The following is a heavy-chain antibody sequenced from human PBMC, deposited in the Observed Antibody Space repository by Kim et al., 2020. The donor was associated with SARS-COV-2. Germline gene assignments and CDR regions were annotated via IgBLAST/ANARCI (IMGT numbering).Heavy chain of an antibody. Sequence: SETLSLTCAVYGGSFSGYYWSWIRQPPGKGLEWIGEINHSGSTNYNPSLKSRVTISVDTSKNQFSLKLSSVTAADTAVYYCARGTGKVGAKRTFDYWGQGTLVTVSS. CDR3: ARGTGKVGAKRTFDY. CDR2: INHSGST. J-gene: IGHJ4*02. CDR1: GGSFSGYY. D-gene: IGHD1-26*01. V-gene: IGHV4-34*01.